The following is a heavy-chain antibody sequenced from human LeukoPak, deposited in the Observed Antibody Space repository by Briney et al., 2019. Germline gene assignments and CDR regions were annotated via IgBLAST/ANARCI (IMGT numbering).Heavy chain of an antibody. CDR2: IRSDGSIK. CDR3: ARDMVTETSYYYYYGMDV. D-gene: IGHD2-21*02. J-gene: IGHJ6*02. Sequence: GGSLRLSCAASGFIFSTYGMHWVRQAPGKGLEWVAFIRSDGSIKYYADSVKGRFTISRDNSKNSLYLQMNSLRAEDTAVYYCARDMVTETSYYYYYGMDVWGQGTTVTVSS. V-gene: IGHV3-30*02. CDR1: GFIFSTYG.